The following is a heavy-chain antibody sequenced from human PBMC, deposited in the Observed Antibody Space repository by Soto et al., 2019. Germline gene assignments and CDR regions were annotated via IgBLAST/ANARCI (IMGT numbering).Heavy chain of an antibody. CDR1: GYTFPSYG. V-gene: IGHV1-18*04. CDR3: AREGDSSGDYRGESGMDV. J-gene: IGHJ6*02. Sequence: ASVKVSCKASGYTFPSYGISCVRQAPGQGLEWMGWISAYNGNTNYAQKLQGSVPMTTDTSTSTAYMELRSLRSDDTAVYYCAREGDSSGDYRGESGMDVWGQGTTVTVSS. CDR2: ISAYNGNT. D-gene: IGHD3-22*01.